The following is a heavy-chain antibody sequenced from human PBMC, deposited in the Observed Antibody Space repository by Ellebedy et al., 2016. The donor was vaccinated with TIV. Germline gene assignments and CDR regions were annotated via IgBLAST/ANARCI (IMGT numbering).Heavy chain of an antibody. V-gene: IGHV4-59*01. CDR1: GGSISSYY. CDR2: IYYSGST. CDR3: ARDTYYYDSSGYVKNEWYFDL. D-gene: IGHD3-22*01. J-gene: IGHJ2*01. Sequence: SETLSLTCTVSGGSISSYYWSWIRQPPGKGLEWIGYIYYSGSTNYNPSLKSRVTISVDTSKNQFSLKLSSVTAADTAVYYCARDTYYYDSSGYVKNEWYFDLWGRGTLVTVPS.